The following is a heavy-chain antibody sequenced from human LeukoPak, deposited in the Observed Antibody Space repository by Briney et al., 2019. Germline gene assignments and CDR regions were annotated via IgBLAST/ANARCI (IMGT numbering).Heavy chain of an antibody. CDR3: AKDPSTFLTTGWYFDL. CDR2: ISSSSSYI. V-gene: IGHV3-21*04. Sequence: GGSLRLSCAASGFTFSSYDMNWVRQAPGKGLEWVSFISSSSSYIYYADSVKGRFTNSRDNSRSTFYLHMSSLRAVDTAIYYCAKDPSTFLTTGWYFDLWGRGTLVTVSS. D-gene: IGHD4-17*01. CDR1: GFTFSSYD. J-gene: IGHJ2*01.